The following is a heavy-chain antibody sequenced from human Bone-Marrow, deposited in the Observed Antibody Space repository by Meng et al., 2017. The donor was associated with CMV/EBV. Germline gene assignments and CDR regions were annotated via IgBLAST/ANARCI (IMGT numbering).Heavy chain of an antibody. V-gene: IGHV1-69*02. J-gene: IGHJ6*02. Sequence: SVKVSCKASGGTFSSYTISWVRQAPGQGLEWMGRIIPILGIANYAQKFQGRVTITADKSTSTAYMELSSLRSEDTAVYCCARGGVKYSSSWRYYYYGMDVWGQGTTVTVSS. CDR3: ARGGVKYSSSWRYYYYGMDV. CDR2: IIPILGIA. CDR1: GGTFSSYT. D-gene: IGHD6-13*01.